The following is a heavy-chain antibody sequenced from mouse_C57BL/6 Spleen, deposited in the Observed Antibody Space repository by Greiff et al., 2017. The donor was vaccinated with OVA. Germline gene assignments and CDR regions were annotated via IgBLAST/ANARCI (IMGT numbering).Heavy chain of an antibody. CDR3: ARDRYSNYYAMDY. D-gene: IGHD2-5*01. CDR2: ISDGGSYT. J-gene: IGHJ4*01. Sequence: DVQLVESGGGLVKPGGSLKLSCAASGFTFSSYAMSWVRQTPEKRLEWVATISDGGSYTYYPDNVKGRFTISRDNAKNNLYLQMSHLKSEDTAMYYCARDRYSNYYAMDYWGQGTSVTVSS. CDR1: GFTFSSYA. V-gene: IGHV5-4*01.